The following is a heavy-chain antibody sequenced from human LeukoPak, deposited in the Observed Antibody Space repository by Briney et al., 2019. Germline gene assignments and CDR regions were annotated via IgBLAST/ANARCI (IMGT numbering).Heavy chain of an antibody. Sequence: PSETLSLTCAVYGGSFSGYYWSWIRQPPGKGLEWIGEINHSGSTNYNPSLKSRVTISVDTSKNQYSLKLSSVTAADTAVYYCARGETIVVVVAATDYGMDVWGQGTTVTVSS. CDR2: INHSGST. CDR3: ARGETIVVVVAATDYGMDV. CDR1: GGSFSGYY. J-gene: IGHJ6*02. V-gene: IGHV4-34*01. D-gene: IGHD2-15*01.